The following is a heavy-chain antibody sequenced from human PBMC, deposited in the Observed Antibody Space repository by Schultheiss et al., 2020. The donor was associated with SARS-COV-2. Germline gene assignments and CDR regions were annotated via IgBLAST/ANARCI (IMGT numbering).Heavy chain of an antibody. CDR3: SRDPFPEYGSYYYGMDV. V-gene: IGHV3-33*01. D-gene: IGHD4-17*01. CDR2: IWYDGSNK. Sequence: GESLKISCAASGFTFSSYGMNWVRQAPGKGLEWVAVIWYDGSNKYYADSVKGRFTISRDNSKNTLYLQMNNLRAEDTAVYYCSRDPFPEYGSYYYGMDVWTQGTTVTVSS. CDR1: GFTFSSYG. J-gene: IGHJ6*02.